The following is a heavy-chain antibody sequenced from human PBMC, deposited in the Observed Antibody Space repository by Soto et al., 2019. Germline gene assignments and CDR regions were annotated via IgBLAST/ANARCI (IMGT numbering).Heavy chain of an antibody. J-gene: IGHJ5*02. D-gene: IGHD6-19*01. V-gene: IGHV1-18*01. CDR1: GYTFTSYG. CDR3: ATEPVAGIWFDA. CDR2: INSYNGNT. Sequence: QVQLVQSGADVKKPGASVTVSCKASGYTFTSYGISWVRQAPGQGLEWMGWINSYNGNTNYAQKLQGRVTMTTDTATSTVELELMSLRSDDTAVYYCATEPVAGIWFDAWGQGTMVTVSS.